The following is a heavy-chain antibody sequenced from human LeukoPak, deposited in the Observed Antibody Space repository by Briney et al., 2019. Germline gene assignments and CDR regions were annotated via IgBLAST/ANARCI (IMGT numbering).Heavy chain of an antibody. CDR2: INPNNGGT. J-gene: IGHJ5*02. V-gene: IGHV1-2*02. Sequence: ASVKVSCKASGYTFTAYYIHWVRRAPGQGLEWMGWINPNNGGTNYAQKFQDRVTMTRDTSITTAYMELSRLRSDDTAVYYCAREWEAYDGYRYNWFDPWGQGTLVTVSS. CDR3: AREWEAYDGYRYNWFDP. CDR1: GYTFTAYY. D-gene: IGHD5-18*01.